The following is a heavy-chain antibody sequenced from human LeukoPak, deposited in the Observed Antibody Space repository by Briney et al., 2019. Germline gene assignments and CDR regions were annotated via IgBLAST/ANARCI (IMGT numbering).Heavy chain of an antibody. D-gene: IGHD3-22*01. J-gene: IGHJ3*02. CDR3: ARGIGTSYDSSRDAFDI. CDR2: IYSPGT. V-gene: IGHV4-61*02. Sequence: PSETLSLTCTVSAGSINSGDYYWSWIRQPAGKGLEWIGRIYSPGTNYNYNPPVKSRVTISIDTSKNQFSLKLTSVTAADTAVYYCARGIGTSYDSSRDAFDIWGQGTMVTVSS. CDR1: AGSINSGDYY.